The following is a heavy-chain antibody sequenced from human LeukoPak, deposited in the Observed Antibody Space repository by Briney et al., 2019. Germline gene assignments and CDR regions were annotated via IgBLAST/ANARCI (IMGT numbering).Heavy chain of an antibody. CDR1: GGSISSYY. CDR3: AGSGEQNGYFDY. D-gene: IGHD3-10*01. CDR2: IYYSGST. J-gene: IGHJ4*02. V-gene: IGHV4-59*01. Sequence: SETLSLTCTVSGGSISSYYWSWIRQPPGKGLEWIGYIYYSGSTNYNPSLKSRVTISVDTSKNQFSLKLSSVTAADTAVYYCAGSGEQNGYFDYWGQGTLVTVSS.